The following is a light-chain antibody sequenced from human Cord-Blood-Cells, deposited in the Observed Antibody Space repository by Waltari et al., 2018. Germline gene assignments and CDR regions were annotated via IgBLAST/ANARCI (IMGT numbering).Light chain of an antibody. CDR3: SSYTSSSTVV. CDR1: SSDLGGYNS. V-gene: IGLV2-14*01. Sequence: QSALTQPAPVCGSPGQSITISCTGTSSDLGGYNSVSWYQQHPGKAPKLMIYDVSNRPSGVSNRFSGSKSGNTASLTISGLQAEDEADYYCSSYTSSSTVVFGGGTKLTVL. CDR2: DVS. J-gene: IGLJ2*01.